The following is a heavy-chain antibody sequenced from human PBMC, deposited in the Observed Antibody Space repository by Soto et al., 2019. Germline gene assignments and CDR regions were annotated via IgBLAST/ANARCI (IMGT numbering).Heavy chain of an antibody. CDR3: ARVHGYSGYDSGLVDY. V-gene: IGHV1-69*01. CDR2: IIPIFGTA. Sequence: QVQLVQSGAEVKKPGSSVKVSCKASGGTFSSYAISWVRQAPGQGLEWMGGIIPIFGTANYAQKFQGRVTLTADESTSTAYMELSSLRSEDTAVYYCARVHGYSGYDSGLVDYWGQGTLVTVSS. J-gene: IGHJ4*02. D-gene: IGHD5-12*01. CDR1: GGTFSSYA.